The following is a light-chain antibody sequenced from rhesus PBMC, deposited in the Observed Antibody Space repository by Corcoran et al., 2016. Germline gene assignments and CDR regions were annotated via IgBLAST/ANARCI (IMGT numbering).Light chain of an antibody. CDR3: SSYVGSNTYI. Sequence: QAALTQPRSVSGSPGQSVTISCTGTNSDIGGYNYVSWYQQHPGTAPKLTIYEVSKRPSGVSGRFSGSKSGNTASLTISGLQAEDEADYYGSSYVGSNTYIFGAGTRLTVL. V-gene: IGLV2-32*02. J-gene: IGLJ1*01. CDR1: NSDIGGYNY. CDR2: EVS.